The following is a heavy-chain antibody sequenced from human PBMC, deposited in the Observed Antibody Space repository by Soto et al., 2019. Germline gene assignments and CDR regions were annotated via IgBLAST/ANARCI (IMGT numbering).Heavy chain of an antibody. CDR3: ARGAPVVNDY. CDR2: IYYSGST. CDR1: GGSISSYY. J-gene: IGHJ4*02. V-gene: IGHV4-59*01. Sequence: LSLTCTVSGGSISSYYWSWIRQPPGKGLEWIGYIYYSGSTNYNPSLKSRVTISVDTSKNQFSLKLSSVTAADTAVYYCARGAPVVNDYWGQGTLVTVSS. D-gene: IGHD3-22*01.